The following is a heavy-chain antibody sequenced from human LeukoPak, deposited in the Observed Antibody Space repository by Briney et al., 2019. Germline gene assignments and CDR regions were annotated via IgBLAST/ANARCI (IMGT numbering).Heavy chain of an antibody. Sequence: PGGSLRLSCGASGFTFSSYWMHWVRQIPGKGLMWVSRIESNGLTLYADSVRDRFTISRDNGKNTIYLQMNSLRVDDTAIYYCAKAATYFYGSVTYDWFESWGQGTLVTVSS. CDR1: GFTFSSYW. D-gene: IGHD3-10*01. J-gene: IGHJ5*01. V-gene: IGHV3-74*01. CDR3: AKAATYFYGSVTYDWFES. CDR2: IESNGLT.